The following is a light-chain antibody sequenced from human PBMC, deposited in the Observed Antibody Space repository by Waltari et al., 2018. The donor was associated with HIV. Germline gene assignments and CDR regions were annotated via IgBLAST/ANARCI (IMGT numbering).Light chain of an antibody. CDR3: QSYDGTLSGVV. J-gene: IGLJ2*01. CDR1: SSTIGAGYA. CDR2: RNN. Sequence: QSVLTQPPSVSGAPGQRVTISCTGSSSTIGAGYAVHWYQHLPGTAPTLLIYRNNNRPSGVPDRLSGSKSGTSASLAITGLQPEDEAHYYCQSYDGTLSGVVFGGGTKLTVL. V-gene: IGLV1-40*01.